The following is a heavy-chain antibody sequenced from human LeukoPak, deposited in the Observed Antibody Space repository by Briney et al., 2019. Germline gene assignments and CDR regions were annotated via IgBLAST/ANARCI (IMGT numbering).Heavy chain of an antibody. CDR2: ISTYNGNT. CDR1: GYTFTSYG. Sequence: ASVKVSCKTSGYTFTSYGISWVRQAPGQGLEWMGWISTYNGNTNYAQKLQGRVTMTTDTSTSTVYMELRSLRSDDTAVYYCARDYSSGWPNFDYWGQGTLVTVSS. D-gene: IGHD6-19*01. CDR3: ARDYSSGWPNFDY. V-gene: IGHV1-18*01. J-gene: IGHJ4*02.